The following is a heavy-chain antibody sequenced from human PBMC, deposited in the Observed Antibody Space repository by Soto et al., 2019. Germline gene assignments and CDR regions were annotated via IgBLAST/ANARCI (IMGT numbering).Heavy chain of an antibody. V-gene: IGHV4-59*02. J-gene: IGHJ4*02. Sequence: SETLSLTCTVSGGSVSGYFWTCIRQPPGKGLEWIGYISYSGSTNYNSSLKSRVTMSIDTSKNQFSLNLKSLTAADTAVYYCATLPPRIVVTILPIPSWGQGTQVTVSS. CDR2: ISYSGST. CDR3: ATLPPRIVVTILPIPS. D-gene: IGHD2-21*01. CDR1: GGSVSGYF.